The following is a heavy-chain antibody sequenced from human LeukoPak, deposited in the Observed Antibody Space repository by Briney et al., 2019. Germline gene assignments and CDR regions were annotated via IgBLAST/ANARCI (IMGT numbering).Heavy chain of an antibody. D-gene: IGHD6-13*01. CDR2: IYYSGST. CDR1: GGSISSSSYY. V-gene: IGHV4-39*07. Sequence: SETLSLTCTVSGGSISSSSYYWGWIRQPPGKGLEWIGSIYYSGSTYYNPSLKSRVTISVDTSKNQFSLKLSSVTAADTAVYYCARLGNGRKAAAGPLGHDYWGQGTLVTVSS. J-gene: IGHJ4*02. CDR3: ARLGNGRKAAAGPLGHDY.